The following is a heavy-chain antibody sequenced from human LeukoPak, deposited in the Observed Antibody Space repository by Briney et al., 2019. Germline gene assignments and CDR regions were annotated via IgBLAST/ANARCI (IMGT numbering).Heavy chain of an antibody. V-gene: IGHV4-59*01. CDR3: ARLGYCSGGSCYYYYYMDV. D-gene: IGHD2-15*01. Sequence: SETLSLTCTVSGGSISSYYWSWIRQPPGKGLEWIGNIYYSGSTNYNPSLKSRVTISVGTSKNQFSLKLSSVTAADTAAYYCARLGYCSGGSCYYYYYMDVWGKGTTVTVSS. CDR1: GGSISSYY. CDR2: IYYSGST. J-gene: IGHJ6*03.